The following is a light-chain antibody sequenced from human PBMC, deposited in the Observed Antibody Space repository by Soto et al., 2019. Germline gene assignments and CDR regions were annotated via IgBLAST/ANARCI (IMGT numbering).Light chain of an antibody. CDR2: GAS. CDR3: QQYGSSPST. Sequence: EIVLTQSPGTLSLSPGERATLSCRASQSVTSSYLAWYQQTPGQAPRLLIYGASTRATGIPDRFSGSGSDTHFTLTSSRLEPEDFAVYYCQQYGSSPSTFGQGTKVEIK. CDR1: QSVTSSY. V-gene: IGKV3-20*01. J-gene: IGKJ1*01.